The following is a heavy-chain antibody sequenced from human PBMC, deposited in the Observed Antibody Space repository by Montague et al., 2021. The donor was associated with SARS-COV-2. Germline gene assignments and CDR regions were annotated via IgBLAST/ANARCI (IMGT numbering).Heavy chain of an antibody. V-gene: IGHV6-1*01. Sequence: CAISGDSVSSNLATWNWIRQSPSRSLEWLGRTYYRSKWYNDYAESVKSRITIDPDTSKHQFSLHLNSVTPEDTAVYYCARIPVGSKYYFDFWGQGTLVTVSS. CDR2: TYYRSKWYN. J-gene: IGHJ4*02. CDR1: GDSVSSNLAT. D-gene: IGHD2-2*01. CDR3: ARIPVGSKYYFDF.